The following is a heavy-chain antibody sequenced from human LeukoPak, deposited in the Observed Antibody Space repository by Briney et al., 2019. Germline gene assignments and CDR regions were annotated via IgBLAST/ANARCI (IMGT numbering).Heavy chain of an antibody. V-gene: IGHV3-74*01. CDR3: ARTADDGISWYTDFDY. Sequence: GGSLRLSCAASGFTFSRYWMHWVRQAPGKGLVWVSRINSDGSSTSYADSVKGRFTISRDNAKNTLYLQMNSLRAEDTAVYYCARTADDGISWYTDFDYWGQGTLVTVSS. J-gene: IGHJ4*02. D-gene: IGHD6-13*01. CDR1: GFTFSRYW. CDR2: INSDGSST.